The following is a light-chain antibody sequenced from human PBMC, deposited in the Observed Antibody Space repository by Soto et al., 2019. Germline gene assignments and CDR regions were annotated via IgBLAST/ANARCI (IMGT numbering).Light chain of an antibody. V-gene: IGLV1-40*01. CDR2: GNK. J-gene: IGLJ2*01. CDR3: QSYDKSMRGVL. CDR1: SSDIGADSD. Sequence: QSVLTQPPSVSGAPGQMITISCTGSSSDIGADSDVHWYQQSPGRVPKLLVYGNKHRPSGVPYRFSASKSGTSASLPITGLQDDDEEAYYCQSYDKSMRGVLFGGGTKLTVL.